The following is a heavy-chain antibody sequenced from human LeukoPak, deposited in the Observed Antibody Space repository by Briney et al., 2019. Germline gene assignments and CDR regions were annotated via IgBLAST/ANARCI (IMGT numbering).Heavy chain of an antibody. CDR1: GFSFSAYW. D-gene: IGHD2-2*01. J-gene: IGHJ4*02. V-gene: IGHV3-64*02. CDR3: ARWGSTSCYDY. Sequence: GGSLRLSCAVSGFSFSAYWMSWVRQAPGKGLEYVSAISTNGDSTYYADSVKGRFTISRDNSKNTLFLQMGSLRADDMAVYYCARWGSTSCYDYWGQGTLVTVSS. CDR2: ISTNGDST.